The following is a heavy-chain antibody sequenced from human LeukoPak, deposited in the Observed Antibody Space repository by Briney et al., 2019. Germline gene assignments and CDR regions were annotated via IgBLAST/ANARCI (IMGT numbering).Heavy chain of an antibody. CDR1: GGSITSYY. V-gene: IGHV4-59*08. CDR3: ARHSRGYSYASYDY. D-gene: IGHD5-18*01. CDR2: IFYSGGT. Sequence: SQTLSLTCTVSGGSITSYYWSWIRQPPGKGLEWIGYIFYSGGTNCNPSLKSRVTISVDTSKNQFSLKLSSVTAADTAVYYCARHSRGYSYASYDYWGQGTLVTVSS. J-gene: IGHJ4*02.